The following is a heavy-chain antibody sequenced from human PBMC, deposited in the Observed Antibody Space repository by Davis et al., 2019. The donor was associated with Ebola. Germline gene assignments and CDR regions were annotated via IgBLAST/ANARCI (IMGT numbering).Heavy chain of an antibody. CDR3: ASIVGPYYYGMDV. CDR2: IKSKTDGGTT. J-gene: IGHJ6*02. Sequence: GESLKISCAASGFTFSNAWMSWVRQAPGKGLEWVGRIKSKTDGGTTYYADSVKGRFTISRDNSKNTLYLQMNSLRAEDTAVYYCASIVGPYYYGMDVWGQGTTVTVSS. CDR1: GFTFSNAW. D-gene: IGHD6-6*01. V-gene: IGHV3-15*01.